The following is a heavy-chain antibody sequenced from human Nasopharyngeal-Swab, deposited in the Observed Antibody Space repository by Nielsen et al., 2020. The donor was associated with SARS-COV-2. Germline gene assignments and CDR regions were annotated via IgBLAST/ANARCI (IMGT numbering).Heavy chain of an antibody. CDR3: AHITRGLERDTIFGVPLASLSYYYLDV. Sequence: SGPTLVKPTQTFTLTCSFSGFSLTTSGVGVAWIRQPPGKALEWLAPLYWDGDQRYNPSTKTRPTITKDTSKDQVVLTLTNMAPVDSGTYYCAHITRGLERDTIFGVPLASLSYYYLDVWGKGTTVTVS. J-gene: IGHJ6*03. CDR1: GFSLTTSGVG. V-gene: IGHV2-5*02. CDR2: LYWDGDQ. D-gene: IGHD3-3*01.